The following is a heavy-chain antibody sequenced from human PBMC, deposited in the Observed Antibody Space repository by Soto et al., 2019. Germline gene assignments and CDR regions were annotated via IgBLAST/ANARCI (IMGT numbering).Heavy chain of an antibody. D-gene: IGHD2-2*01. CDR3: AKRLCNRPGCYPRAFDY. CDR1: GFTFSSYD. V-gene: IGHV3-23*01. CDR2: ISGSGDVT. Sequence: EVQVQESGGGLVQPGGSLRLSCAASGFTFSSYDMPWVRQAPGKGLEWVSIISGSGDVTYYADSVKGRFTISRDNSKNTLYLQMNSLRAEDTAVYHCAKRLCNRPGCYPRAFDYGGQGTLVTVSS. J-gene: IGHJ4*02.